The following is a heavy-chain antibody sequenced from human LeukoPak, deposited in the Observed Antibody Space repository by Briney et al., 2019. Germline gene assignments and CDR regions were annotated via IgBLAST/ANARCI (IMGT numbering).Heavy chain of an antibody. CDR3: ARKKAQWLADHYYYGMDV. V-gene: IGHV2-5*01. D-gene: IGHD6-19*01. Sequence: SGPTLVKPTQTLTLTCTVSGFSLSTSGVSVGWIRQPPGKALEWLALIYWNDAKRYSPSLKSRVTITKDTSKNQVVLTMTNMDPLDTGTYYCARKKAQWLADHYYYGMDVWGQGTTVTVSS. CDR1: GFSLSTSGVS. J-gene: IGHJ6*02. CDR2: IYWNDAK.